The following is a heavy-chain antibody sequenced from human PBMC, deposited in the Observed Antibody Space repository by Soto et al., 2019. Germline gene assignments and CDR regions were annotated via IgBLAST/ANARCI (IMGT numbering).Heavy chain of an antibody. J-gene: IGHJ4*02. CDR3: AREISYYDSSGYYYVYFEY. CDR2: IYYSVST. Sequence: QVQLQESGPGLVKPSQTLSLTCTVSGGSISSGGYYWSWIRQHPGKGLEWIGYIYYSVSTYYNPSLKSRITLSVDTSKNQFSLKLSSVTAADTAVYYCAREISYYDSSGYYYVYFEYRGQGTLVTVSS. D-gene: IGHD3-22*01. CDR1: GGSISSGGYY. V-gene: IGHV4-31*03.